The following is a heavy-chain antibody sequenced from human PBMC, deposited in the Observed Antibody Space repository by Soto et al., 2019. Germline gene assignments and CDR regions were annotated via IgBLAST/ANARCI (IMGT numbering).Heavy chain of an antibody. CDR1: GFTFSSYW. CDR2: IKQDGSEK. V-gene: IGHV3-7*01. CDR3: ASDAPQGYCSGGSCWDAFDI. J-gene: IGHJ3*02. Sequence: PGGSLRLSCAASGFTFSSYWMSWVRQAPGKGLEWVANIKQDGSEKYYVDSVKGRFTISRDNAKNSLYLQMNSLRAEGTAVYYCASDAPQGYCSGGSCWDAFDIWGQGTMVTVSS. D-gene: IGHD2-15*01.